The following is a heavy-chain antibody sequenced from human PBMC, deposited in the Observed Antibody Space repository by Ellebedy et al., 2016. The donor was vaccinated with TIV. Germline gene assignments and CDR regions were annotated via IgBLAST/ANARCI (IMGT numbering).Heavy chain of an antibody. CDR3: ERGNRPWGNAFDV. Sequence: SQTLSLTCAISGDTVSSKTADWNWIRQSPSGGLEWLGRTFYRSKWFNDYEVSVQSRISVNVDTSKNQFSLLLNSVTPEDTAKYYCERGNRPWGNAFDVWGPGTMVTVSS. V-gene: IGHV6-1*01. CDR1: GDTVSSKTAD. D-gene: IGHD7-27*01. CDR2: TFYRSKWFN. J-gene: IGHJ3*01.